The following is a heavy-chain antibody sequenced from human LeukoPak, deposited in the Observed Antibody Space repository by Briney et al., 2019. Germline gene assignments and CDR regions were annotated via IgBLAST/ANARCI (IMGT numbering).Heavy chain of an antibody. V-gene: IGHV3-74*01. D-gene: IGHD6-13*01. Sequence: GGSLRLSCAASEFTFSNYWMHWVRQAPGKGLVWVSRINPDGSSTRYADSVNGRFTISRDNAKNTLYLQMNSLRDEDTAVYYCARGLAAAGNSFDSWGQGTLVTVSS. CDR1: EFTFSNYW. CDR2: INPDGSST. CDR3: ARGLAAAGNSFDS. J-gene: IGHJ4*02.